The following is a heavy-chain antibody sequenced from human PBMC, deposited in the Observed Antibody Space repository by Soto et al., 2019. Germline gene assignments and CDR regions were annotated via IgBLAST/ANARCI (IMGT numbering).Heavy chain of an antibody. CDR3: AKGVGRYYFDY. D-gene: IGHD1-26*01. V-gene: IGHV3-30-3*01. Sequence: QVQLVESGGGVVQPGRSLRLSCAASGFPFSRYPMYWVRQAPGKGLEWVAVITYDGNNKYYADSVKGRFTISRDNAKNTLSLQMHTLRPEDTAVYYCAKGVGRYYFDYWGQGTLVTVSS. J-gene: IGHJ4*02. CDR2: ITYDGNNK. CDR1: GFPFSRYP.